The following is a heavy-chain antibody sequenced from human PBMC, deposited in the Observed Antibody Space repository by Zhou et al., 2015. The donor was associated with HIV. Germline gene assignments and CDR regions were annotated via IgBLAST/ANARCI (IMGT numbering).Heavy chain of an antibody. V-gene: IGHV1-69*01. D-gene: IGHD2-2*01. J-gene: IGHJ6*02. CDR1: GGTFSSYA. CDR3: ARVADIVVVPAAIYYYGMDV. CDR2: IIPIFGTA. Sequence: QVQLVQSGAEVKKPGSSVKVSCKASGGTFSSYAISWVRQAPGQGLEWMGGIIPIFGTANYAQKFQGRVTITADESTSTAYMELSSLRSEDTAVYYCARVADIVVVPAAIYYYGMDVWGQGTTVTVSS.